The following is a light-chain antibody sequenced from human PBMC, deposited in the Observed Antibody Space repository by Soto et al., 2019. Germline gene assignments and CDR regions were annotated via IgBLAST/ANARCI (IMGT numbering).Light chain of an antibody. CDR2: DVS. J-gene: IGLJ1*01. CDR1: SRDIGGYDF. CDR3: SSFSNSDTPYV. V-gene: IGLV2-14*03. Sequence: QSALAQPASVSGSPGQSITISCAGSSRDIGGYDFVSWYQQHPSEVPKLIIFDVSDRPSGVSDRFSGSKSGDTASLTISGLQVEDEADYYCSSFSNSDTPYVFGTGTKLTVL.